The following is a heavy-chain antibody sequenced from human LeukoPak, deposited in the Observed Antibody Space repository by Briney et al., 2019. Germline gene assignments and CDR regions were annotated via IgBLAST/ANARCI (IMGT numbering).Heavy chain of an antibody. D-gene: IGHD3-10*01. CDR1: GFTFSSYA. CDR2: ISGSDGST. Sequence: GSLRLSCAASGFTFSSYAMSWVRQAPGKGLEWVSAISGSDGSTYYADSVKGRFTMSRDNSKNTLYLQMNSLRAEDTAVYYCAKAPHYYGSVDWGQGTLVTVSS. V-gene: IGHV3-23*01. J-gene: IGHJ4*02. CDR3: AKAPHYYGSVD.